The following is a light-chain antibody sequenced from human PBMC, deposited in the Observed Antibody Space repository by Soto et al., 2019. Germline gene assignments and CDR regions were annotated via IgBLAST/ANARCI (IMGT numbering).Light chain of an antibody. Sequence: QSALTQPASVSGSPGQSITISCTGTRSDVGGYNYVYWHQQHPGKAPKLMIYDVTNRPSGVSDRFSGSKSGNTASLTISGLQAEDEADYYCSSYTSSSTYVFGADTQLTVL. CDR2: DVT. CDR3: SSYTSSSTYV. V-gene: IGLV2-14*01. J-gene: IGLJ7*01. CDR1: RSDVGGYNY.